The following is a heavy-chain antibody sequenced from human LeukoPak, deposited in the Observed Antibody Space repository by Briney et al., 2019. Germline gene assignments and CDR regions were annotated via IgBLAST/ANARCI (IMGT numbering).Heavy chain of an antibody. CDR2: ISYDGSNK. CDR3: AKDPYTAMAMYYFDY. CDR1: GFTFSSYG. V-gene: IGHV3-30*18. Sequence: GGSLRLSCAASGFTFSSYGMHWVRQAPGKGLEWVAVISYDGSNKYYADSVKGRFTISRDNSKNTLYLQMNSLRAEDTAVYYCAKDPYTAMAMYYFDYWGQGTLVTVSS. D-gene: IGHD5-18*01. J-gene: IGHJ4*02.